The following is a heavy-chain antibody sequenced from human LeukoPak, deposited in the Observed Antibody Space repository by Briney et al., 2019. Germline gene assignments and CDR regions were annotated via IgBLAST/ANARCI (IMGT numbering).Heavy chain of an antibody. D-gene: IGHD5-18*01. Sequence: GGSLRLSCAASGFTFSSYGMHWVRQAPGKGLEWVAVISYDGSNKYYADSVKGRFTISRDNSKNTLYLQMNSLRAEDTAVYYCAKDWGKETWIQLPYFDYWGQGTLVTVSS. J-gene: IGHJ4*02. CDR1: GFTFSSYG. CDR3: AKDWGKETWIQLPYFDY. V-gene: IGHV3-30*18. CDR2: ISYDGSNK.